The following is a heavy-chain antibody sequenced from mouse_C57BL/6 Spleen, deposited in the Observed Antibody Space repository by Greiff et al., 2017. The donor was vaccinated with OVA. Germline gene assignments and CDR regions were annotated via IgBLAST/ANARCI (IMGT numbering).Heavy chain of an antibody. V-gene: IGHV3-6*01. D-gene: IGHD3-1*01. Sequence: EVQLQESGPGLVKPSQSLSLTCSVTGYSITSGYYWNWIRQFPGNKLEWMGYISYDGSNNYNPSLKNRISITRDTSKNQFFLKLNSVTTEDTATYYCASARGPMDYWGQGTSVTVSS. J-gene: IGHJ4*01. CDR1: GYSITSGYY. CDR2: ISYDGSN. CDR3: ASARGPMDY.